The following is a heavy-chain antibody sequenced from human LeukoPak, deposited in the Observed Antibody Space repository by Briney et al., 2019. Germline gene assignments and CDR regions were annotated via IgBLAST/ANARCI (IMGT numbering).Heavy chain of an antibody. CDR1: GYTFAGYY. V-gene: IGHV1-2*02. CDR2: INPNSGGT. D-gene: IGHD5-18*01. Sequence: ASVTVSCKASGYTFAGYYMHWVRQAPGQGLEWMGWINPNSGGTNYAQKFQGRVTMTRDTSISTAYMELSRLRSDDTAVYYCARGSPKQLGLNYWGQGTLVTVSS. J-gene: IGHJ4*02. CDR3: ARGSPKQLGLNY.